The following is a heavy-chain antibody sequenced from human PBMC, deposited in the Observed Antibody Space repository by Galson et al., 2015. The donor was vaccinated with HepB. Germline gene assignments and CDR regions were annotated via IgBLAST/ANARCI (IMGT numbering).Heavy chain of an antibody. CDR1: GYSFTSYW. J-gene: IGHJ3*02. V-gene: IGHV5-51*01. D-gene: IGHD5-24*01. CDR2: IYPGDSDT. CDR3: ARLGGDGYPPADAFDI. Sequence: QSGAEVKKPGESLKISCKGSGYSFTSYWIGWVRQMPGKGLEWMGIIYPGDSDTRYSPSFQGQVTISADKSISPAYLQWSSLKASDTAMYYCARLGGDGYPPADAFDIWGQGTMVTVSS.